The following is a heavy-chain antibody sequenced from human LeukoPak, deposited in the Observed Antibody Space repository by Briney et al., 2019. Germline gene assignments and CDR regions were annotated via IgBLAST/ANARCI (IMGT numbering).Heavy chain of an antibody. CDR2: IIPIFGTA. J-gene: IGHJ4*02. V-gene: IGHV1-69*05. Sequence: VASVKVSCKASGGTFSSYAISWVRQAPGQGLEWMGRIIPIFGTANYAQKFQGRVTITTDESPSTAYMELSSLRTEDTAVYYCASIAVAGTHYFDYWGQGTLVTVSS. D-gene: IGHD6-19*01. CDR1: GGTFSSYA. CDR3: ASIAVAGTHYFDY.